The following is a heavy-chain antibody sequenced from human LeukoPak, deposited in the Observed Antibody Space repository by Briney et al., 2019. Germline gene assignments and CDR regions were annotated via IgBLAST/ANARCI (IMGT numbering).Heavy chain of an antibody. CDR3: ARNQYYYGSGSYYNPYYYYYYGMDV. J-gene: IGHJ6*04. D-gene: IGHD3-10*01. V-gene: IGHV1-18*04. Sequence: ASVKVSCKASGYTFTSYGISWVRQAPGQGLEWMGWISAYNGNTNYAQKLHGRVTMTTDTSTSTAYMQLRSLRSDDTAVYYCARNQYYYGSGSYYNPYYYYYYGMDVWGKGTTVTVSS. CDR2: ISAYNGNT. CDR1: GYTFTSYG.